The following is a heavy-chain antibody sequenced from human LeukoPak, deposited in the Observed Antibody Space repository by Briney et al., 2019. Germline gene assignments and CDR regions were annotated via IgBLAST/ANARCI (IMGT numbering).Heavy chain of an antibody. Sequence: GGSLRLSCAASGFRFRGFAMSWVRHAPGKGLEWVSSIIGSGATTFYADSVKGRFSISRDNSKNTLYLQMNRLRAEDTAIYYCAKIEGRTYSSWYIDVWAKGTAVTVSS. J-gene: IGHJ6*03. D-gene: IGHD2-21*01. V-gene: IGHV3-23*01. CDR3: AKIEGRTYSSWYIDV. CDR2: IIGSGATT. CDR1: GFRFRGFA.